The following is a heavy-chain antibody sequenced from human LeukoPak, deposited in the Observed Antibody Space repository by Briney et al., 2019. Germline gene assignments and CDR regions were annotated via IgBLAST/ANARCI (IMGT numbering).Heavy chain of an antibody. CDR2: INVNGGAM. D-gene: IGHD6-13*01. J-gene: IGHJ4*02. CDR1: GFSFKDYY. CDR3: ARGPRILAAGSYFFDY. Sequence: GALRLSCAASGFSFKDYYYSWIRQAPGKGLEWVSFINVNGGAMYYADFVKGRFTISRQNAQNSVYLEMNSLRDEGTAVYYCARGPRILAAGSYFFDYWGQGSLVTVSS. V-gene: IGHV3-11*01.